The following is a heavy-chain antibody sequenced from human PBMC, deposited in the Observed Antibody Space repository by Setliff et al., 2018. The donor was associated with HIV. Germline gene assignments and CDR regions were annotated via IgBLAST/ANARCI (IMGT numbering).Heavy chain of an antibody. J-gene: IGHJ4*02. CDR1: GGSFSSGSYY. Sequence: SETLSLTCSVSGGSFSSGSYYWGWIRQPPGKGLEWIGSIYNGGNTYFSPSLKSRVTISLDTSKNQISLKVTSVTAADTAVDYCARVIAVAGTHSVDYWGQGTLGTVPQ. CDR3: ARVIAVAGTHSVDY. CDR2: IYNGGNT. V-gene: IGHV4-39*07. D-gene: IGHD6-19*01.